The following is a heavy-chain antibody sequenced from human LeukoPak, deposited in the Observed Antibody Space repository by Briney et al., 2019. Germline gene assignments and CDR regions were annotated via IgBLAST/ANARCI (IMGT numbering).Heavy chain of an antibody. CDR2: ISSSGSTI. CDR1: GFTFSDYY. D-gene: IGHD2-2*01. CDR3: ARGDCSSTSCPDTYYYYGMDV. V-gene: IGHV3-11*01. J-gene: IGHJ6*02. Sequence: GGSLRLSCAASGFTFSDYYMSWIRQAPGKGLEWVSYISSSGSTIYYADSVKGRFTISRDNAKNSLYLQMNSLRAEDTAVYYCARGDCSSTSCPDTYYYYGMDVWGQGTRSPSP.